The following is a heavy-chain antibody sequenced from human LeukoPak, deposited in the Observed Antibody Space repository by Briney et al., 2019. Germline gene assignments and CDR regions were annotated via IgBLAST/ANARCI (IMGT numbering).Heavy chain of an antibody. CDR1: GFTFSDYY. Sequence: GGSLRLSCAASGFTFSDYYMSWIRQAPGKGLEWVSYISSSSSYTKYADSVKGRFTISRDNARNSLYLQMNSLRAEDTAVYYCLPLLSRPYVEDGFDIWGQGTMVTVSS. CDR3: LPLLSRPYVEDGFDI. J-gene: IGHJ3*02. CDR2: ISSSSSYT. V-gene: IGHV3-11*06. D-gene: IGHD2/OR15-2a*01.